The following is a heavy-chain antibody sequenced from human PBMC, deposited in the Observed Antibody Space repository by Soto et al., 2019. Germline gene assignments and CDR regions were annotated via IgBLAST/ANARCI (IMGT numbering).Heavy chain of an antibody. J-gene: IGHJ5*02. V-gene: IGHV4-34*01. CDR1: GGSFSDYY. Sequence: QVQLQQWGAGLLKPSETLSLTCAVYGGSFSDYYWSWIRQPSGKGLEWIGEINHSGSTNYNPSLKSRVTISVDTSKNQFSLKLSYVTAADTAVYYCARGRGIVVVPAAKFLPWFDPWGQGTLVTVSS. D-gene: IGHD2-2*01. CDR3: ARGRGIVVVPAAKFLPWFDP. CDR2: INHSGST.